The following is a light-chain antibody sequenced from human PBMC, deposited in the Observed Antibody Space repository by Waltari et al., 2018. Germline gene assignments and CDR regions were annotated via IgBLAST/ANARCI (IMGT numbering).Light chain of an antibody. CDR3: QQYKSYSS. V-gene: IGKV1-5*03. CDR1: QSVSDW. CDR2: KAS. Sequence: DIQMTQSPSALAASVGDRVTISCRASQSVSDWLAWYQQNPGKAPRLLIYKASTLESGVPSRFSGSGSGSEFTLTISRLQPDDFATYYCQQYKSYSSFGQGTKLEIK. J-gene: IGKJ2*01.